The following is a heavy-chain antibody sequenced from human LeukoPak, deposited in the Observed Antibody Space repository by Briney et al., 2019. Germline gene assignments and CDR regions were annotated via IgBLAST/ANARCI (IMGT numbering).Heavy chain of an antibody. CDR2: INPNSGGT. J-gene: IGHJ4*02. Sequence: ASVKVSCKASGYTFTGYYMHWVRQAPGQGLEWMGRINPNSGGTNYAQKFQGRVTMTRDTSISTAYMELSRLRSDDTAVYYCARVGLWELLNFDYWGQGTLVTVSS. CDR3: ARVGLWELLNFDY. V-gene: IGHV1-2*06. D-gene: IGHD1-26*01. CDR1: GYTFTGYY.